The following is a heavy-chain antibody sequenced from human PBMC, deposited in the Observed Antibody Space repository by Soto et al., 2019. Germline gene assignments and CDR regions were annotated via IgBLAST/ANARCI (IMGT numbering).Heavy chain of an antibody. V-gene: IGHV3-23*01. Sequence: EVQLLESGGGLVQPGGSLRLSCAASGFTFSSYAMSWVRQAPGKGLEWVSAFSGSGGSTYYADSVKGRFTISRDNSKNTLYLQMNSLRAEDTAVYYCAKDQYCSSTSCYGRRWFDPWGQGTLVTVSS. CDR2: FSGSGGST. CDR3: AKDQYCSSTSCYGRRWFDP. J-gene: IGHJ5*02. D-gene: IGHD2-2*01. CDR1: GFTFSSYA.